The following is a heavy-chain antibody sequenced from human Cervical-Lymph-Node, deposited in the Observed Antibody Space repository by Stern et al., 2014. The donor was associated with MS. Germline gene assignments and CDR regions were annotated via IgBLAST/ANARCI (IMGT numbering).Heavy chain of an antibody. CDR3: ATSGLGGAVGS. V-gene: IGHV1-46*04. D-gene: IGHD3-10*01. Sequence: QMQLVQSGSEVKKPWAAVKVSCKASGYTFTRNDINWVRQAPGQWLEGVGLIVPGVGGTTYAQSWRGRVSMTRDTSATTVYMELSSLRSEDTAVYYCATSGLGGAVGSWGQGTLVTVSA. CDR1: GYTFTRND. J-gene: IGHJ5*02. CDR2: IVPGVGGT.